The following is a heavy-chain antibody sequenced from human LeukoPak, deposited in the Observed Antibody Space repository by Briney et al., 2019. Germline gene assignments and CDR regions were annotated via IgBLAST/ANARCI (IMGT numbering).Heavy chain of an antibody. CDR1: GYTFTSYD. D-gene: IGHD6-13*01. CDR2: MNPNSGNT. Sequence: ASVKVSCKASGYTFTSYDINWVRQATGQGLEWMGWMNPNSGNTGYAQKFQGRVTMTRNTSISTAYMELSSLRSEDTAVYYCARGPYSSSWYGGYYYYGMDVWGQRTTVTVSS. J-gene: IGHJ6*02. V-gene: IGHV1-8*01. CDR3: ARGPYSSSWYGGYYYYGMDV.